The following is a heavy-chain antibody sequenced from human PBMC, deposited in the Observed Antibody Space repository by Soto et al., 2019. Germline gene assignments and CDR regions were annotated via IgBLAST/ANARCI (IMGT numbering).Heavy chain of an antibody. CDR2: IIPIFGTA. CDR3: ATRIAAAGRGYYYYGMDV. Sequence: QVQLVQSGAEVKKPGSSVKVSCKASGGTFSSYAISWVRQAPGQGLEWMGGIIPIFGTANYAQKFQGRVTITADESTGTAYMELSSLRSEDTAVYYCATRIAAAGRGYYYYGMDVWGQGTTVTVSS. CDR1: GGTFSSYA. J-gene: IGHJ6*02. D-gene: IGHD6-13*01. V-gene: IGHV1-69*01.